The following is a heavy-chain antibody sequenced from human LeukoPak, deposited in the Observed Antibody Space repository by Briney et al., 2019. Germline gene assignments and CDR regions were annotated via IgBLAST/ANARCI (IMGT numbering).Heavy chain of an antibody. CDR3: ARHTYDSSGYYYLAYYFDY. D-gene: IGHD3-22*01. Sequence: PSETLSLTCTVSGGSISSSSYYWGWIRQPPGKGLEWIGSIYCSGSTYYNPSLKSRVTISVDTSKNQFSLKLSSVTAADTAVYYCARHTYDSSGYYYLAYYFDYWGQGTLVTVSS. V-gene: IGHV4-39*01. CDR2: IYCSGST. J-gene: IGHJ4*02. CDR1: GGSISSSSYY.